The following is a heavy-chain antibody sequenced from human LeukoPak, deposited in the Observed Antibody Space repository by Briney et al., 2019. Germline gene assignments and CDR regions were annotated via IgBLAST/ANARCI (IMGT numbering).Heavy chain of an antibody. CDR2: ISAYNGNT. V-gene: IGHV1-18*01. D-gene: IGHD2-2*01. Sequence: ASVKVSCKVSGYTLTELSMHWVRQAPGQGLEWMGWISAYNGNTNYAQKLQGRVTMTTDTSTSTAYMELRSLRSDDTAVYYCARGPPRVVPAAKFYFDYWGQGTLVTVSS. CDR1: GYTLTELS. CDR3: ARGPPRVVPAAKFYFDY. J-gene: IGHJ4*02.